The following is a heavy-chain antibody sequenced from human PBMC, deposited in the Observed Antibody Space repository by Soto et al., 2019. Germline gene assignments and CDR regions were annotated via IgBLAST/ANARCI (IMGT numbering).Heavy chain of an antibody. V-gene: IGHV1-58*01. CDR3: ARVRAGGVGWFDP. J-gene: IGHJ5*02. Sequence: SVKVSCKASTFTFTSSAVQWVRQARGQRLEWIGWIVVGSGNTKYAQNFQERVTITRDMSSGTAYLELNSLKTEDTAVYYCARVRAGGVGWFDPWGQGTLVTVSS. D-gene: IGHD3-16*01. CDR2: IVVGSGNT. CDR1: TFTFTSSA.